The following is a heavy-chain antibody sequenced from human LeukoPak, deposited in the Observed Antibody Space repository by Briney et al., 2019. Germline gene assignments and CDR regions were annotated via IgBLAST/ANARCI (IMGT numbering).Heavy chain of an antibody. D-gene: IGHD6-13*01. CDR3: AGADSGSWDFGR. J-gene: IGHJ4*02. CDR2: INQDGSVK. CDR1: GFTFSTYW. Sequence: GGSLGLSCAASGFTFSTYWMSWVRQAPGKGLEWVANINQDGSVKYYMDSVKGRFTISRDNAKNSLYLQMNSLRADDTGVYYCAGADSGSWDFGRGAQGTLVIVSS. V-gene: IGHV3-7*04.